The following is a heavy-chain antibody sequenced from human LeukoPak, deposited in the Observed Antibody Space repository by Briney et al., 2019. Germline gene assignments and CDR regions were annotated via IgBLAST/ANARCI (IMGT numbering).Heavy chain of an antibody. Sequence: SETLSLTCTVSGXSISSSYYWGWVRQPPGKGLEWIGSIHYTGNTFFNPSLKSRVTISVDTSKNQFSLKLRSVTAADTAVYYCARHKLVPATSETHFDFWGQGTLVTVSS. CDR2: IHYTGNT. J-gene: IGHJ4*02. D-gene: IGHD2-15*01. V-gene: IGHV4-39*01. CDR3: ARHKLVPATSETHFDF. CDR1: GXSISSSYY.